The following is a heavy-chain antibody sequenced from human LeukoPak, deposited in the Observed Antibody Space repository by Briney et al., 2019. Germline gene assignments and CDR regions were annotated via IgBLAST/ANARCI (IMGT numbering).Heavy chain of an antibody. V-gene: IGHV4-59*08. J-gene: IGHJ4*02. CDR1: GGSISSYY. D-gene: IGHD3-10*01. CDR3: ARGVSSGSDY. Sequence: SETLSLTCTVSGGSISSYYWSWIRQPPGKGLEWIGYIYYSGSTNYNPSLKSRVTISVGTSKNQFCLKLSSVTAADTAVYYCARGVSSGSDYWGQGTLVTVSS. CDR2: IYYSGST.